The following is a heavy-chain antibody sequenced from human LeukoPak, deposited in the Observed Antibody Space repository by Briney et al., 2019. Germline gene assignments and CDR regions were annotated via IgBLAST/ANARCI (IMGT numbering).Heavy chain of an antibody. CDR3: ARAGDESTGHYDSLHF. CDR1: GYTCDENH. D-gene: IGHD2-8*02. J-gene: IGHJ3*01. CDR2: INPKSGAT. Sequence: ASVKVSCKASGYTCDENHIHWVRQAPGQGPEWMGWINPKSGATDSAQQFQGRLTITRDTSIGTASMDLSGLRLDDTGIYYCARAGDESTGHYDSLHFWGQGTMVTVSS. V-gene: IGHV1-2*02.